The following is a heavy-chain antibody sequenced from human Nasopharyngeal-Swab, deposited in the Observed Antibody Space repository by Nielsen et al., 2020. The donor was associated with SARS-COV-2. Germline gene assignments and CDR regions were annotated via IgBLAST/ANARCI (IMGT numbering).Heavy chain of an antibody. J-gene: IGHJ5*02. V-gene: IGHV5-51*01. Sequence: GESLKISCKGSGYSFTNYWIGWVRQMPGKGLEWMGIIYPGDSDTRYSPSFQGQVTIPADKSISTAYLQWSSLKASDTAMYYCARGGGYFYGSGSYRRTNWFDPWGQGTLLTVSS. CDR3: ARGGGYFYGSGSYRRTNWFDP. CDR2: IYPGDSDT. D-gene: IGHD3-10*01. CDR1: GYSFTNYW.